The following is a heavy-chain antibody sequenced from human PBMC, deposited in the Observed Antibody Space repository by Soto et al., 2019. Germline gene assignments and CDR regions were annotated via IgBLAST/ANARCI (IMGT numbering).Heavy chain of an antibody. D-gene: IGHD2-2*01. CDR2: IKSKTDGGTT. J-gene: IGHJ6*02. CDR3: TTGGALGYCSGTSCYGLLFFIPYYYGMDV. Sequence: GGSLRLSCAASGFTFSNAWMNWVRQAPGKGLEWVGRIKSKTDGGTTDYAAPVKGRFTNSRDDSKNTLYLQMDSVKTEDTAVYYCTTGGALGYCSGTSCYGLLFFIPYYYGMDVWGQGTTVTVSS. V-gene: IGHV3-15*07. CDR1: GFTFSNAW.